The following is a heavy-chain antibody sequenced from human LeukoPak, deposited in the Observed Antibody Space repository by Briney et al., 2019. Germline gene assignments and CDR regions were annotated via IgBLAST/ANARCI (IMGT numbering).Heavy chain of an antibody. CDR1: GFTVSSNY. CDR2: ISGSGGST. J-gene: IGHJ4*02. Sequence: GGSLRLSCAASGFTVSSNYMSWVRQAPGKGLEWVSAISGSGGSTYYPDSVKGRFTISRDNSKNTLYLQMNSLRADDTAVYYCAREYSSSGYFDSWGQGTLVTVSS. V-gene: IGHV3-23*01. CDR3: AREYSSSGYFDS. D-gene: IGHD6-13*01.